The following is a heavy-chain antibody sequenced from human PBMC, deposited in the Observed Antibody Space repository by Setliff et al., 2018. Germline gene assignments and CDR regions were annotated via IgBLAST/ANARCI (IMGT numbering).Heavy chain of an antibody. CDR2: IYYSGST. Sequence: SETLSLTCTVSGGSISSSSYYWGWIRQPPGEGLEWIGSIYYSGSTYYNPSLKSRVTISVDTSKNQFSLKLSSVTAADTAVYYCARAYSYYYYYMDVWGKGTTVTVSS. CDR3: ARAYSYYYYYMDV. V-gene: IGHV4-39*07. J-gene: IGHJ6*03. CDR1: GGSISSSSYY. D-gene: IGHD4-4*01.